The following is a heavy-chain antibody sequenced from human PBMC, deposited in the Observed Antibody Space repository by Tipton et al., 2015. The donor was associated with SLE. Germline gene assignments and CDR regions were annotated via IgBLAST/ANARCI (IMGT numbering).Heavy chain of an antibody. CDR1: GGSITSYY. Sequence: TLSPTCTVSGGSITSYYWSWIRQPPGKGLEWIGFVYYSGTSGYNASLKSRITMSIDTSKNQFSLKLSSVTAADTAVYYCTSLTGNNWFDPWGQGTLVTVSS. CDR3: TSLTGNNWFDP. CDR2: VYYSGTS. V-gene: IGHV4-59*07. J-gene: IGHJ5*02. D-gene: IGHD7-27*01.